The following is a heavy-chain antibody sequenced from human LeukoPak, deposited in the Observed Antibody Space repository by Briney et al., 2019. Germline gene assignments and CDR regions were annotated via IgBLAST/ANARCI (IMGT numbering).Heavy chain of an antibody. CDR2: ISDTVST. J-gene: IGHJ4*02. V-gene: IGHV4-59*08. CDR1: GASISSYY. D-gene: IGHD6-13*01. Sequence: SETLSLTCKVSGASISSYYWSWIRQPPGMGLEWIGFISDTVSTNYHPSLKSRVSISVGTSKNQFSLKLSSVTAADTAVYYCARHTAAAAGTPFDYWGQGTLVTVSS. CDR3: ARHTAAAAGTPFDY.